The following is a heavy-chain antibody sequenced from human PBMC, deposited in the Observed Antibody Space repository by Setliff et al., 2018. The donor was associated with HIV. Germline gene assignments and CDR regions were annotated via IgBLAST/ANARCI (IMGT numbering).Heavy chain of an antibody. CDR3: ARDRSRHYGAGGRLDV. CDR1: GDSISTNSPY. J-gene: IGHJ6*04. Sequence: SETLSLTCTVSGDSISTNSPYWAWIRQPPGKGLEWIGYIYYSGSTYYNPSLKSRVTISVDTSKNQFSLKLSSVTAADTAVYYCARDRSRHYGAGGRLDVWGKGTTVTVSS. CDR2: IYYSGST. D-gene: IGHD4-17*01. V-gene: IGHV4-31*03.